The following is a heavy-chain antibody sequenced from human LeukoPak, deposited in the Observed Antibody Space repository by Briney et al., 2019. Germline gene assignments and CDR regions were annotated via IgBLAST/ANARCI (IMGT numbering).Heavy chain of an antibody. Sequence: GGSLRLSCAASGFTFSNDWMTWVRQAPGKGLEYVSAISSNGGSTYYANSVKGRFTISRDNSKNTLYLQMGSLRAEDMAVYYCARSRVFGGPDYWGQGTLVTVSS. D-gene: IGHD3-16*01. V-gene: IGHV3-64*01. CDR2: ISSNGGST. J-gene: IGHJ4*02. CDR3: ARSRVFGGPDY. CDR1: GFTFSNDW.